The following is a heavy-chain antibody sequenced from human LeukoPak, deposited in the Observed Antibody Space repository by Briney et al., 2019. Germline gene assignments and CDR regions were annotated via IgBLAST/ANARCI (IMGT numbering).Heavy chain of an antibody. J-gene: IGHJ3*02. V-gene: IGHV3-15*01. CDR2: IKSKTDDGTT. Sequence: PGGSLRLSCAASGFTFNKAWMSWVRQAPGKGLEWVGRIKSKTDDGTTDYAAPVKGRFTISRDDLKETLYLQMNSLKTEDTAVYYCAKDLGWSGSDAFDIWGQGTMVTVSS. CDR1: GFTFNKAW. CDR3: AKDLGWSGSDAFDI. D-gene: IGHD3-3*01.